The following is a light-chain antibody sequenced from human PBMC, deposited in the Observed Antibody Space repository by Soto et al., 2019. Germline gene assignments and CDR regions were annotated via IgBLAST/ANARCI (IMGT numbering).Light chain of an antibody. CDR1: SGQSNYA. V-gene: IGLV4-69*01. J-gene: IGLJ2*01. CDR3: QTWGTGIQV. CDR2: LNADGSH. Sequence: QLVLTQSPSASASLGASVKLTCTLSSGQSNYAIAWHQQQPEKGPRYLMKLNADGSHTKGDGIPDRFSGSSSGAERYLSISSLQSEDEADYYCQTWGTGIQVFGGGTKLTV.